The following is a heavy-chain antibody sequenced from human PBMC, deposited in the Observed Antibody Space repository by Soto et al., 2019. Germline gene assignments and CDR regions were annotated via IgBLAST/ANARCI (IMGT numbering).Heavy chain of an antibody. CDR3: ARGIQQGQLEP. CDR2: INPDNGNT. D-gene: IGHD2-2*01. V-gene: IGHV1-3*01. J-gene: IGHJ5*02. Sequence: AAVKVSCKASGYTFTRYTMNWVRQAPGQRLEWMGWINPDNGNTKSSQKFQDRVIITRDTSASTAYMDLSSLRSEDTAVYYCARGIQQGQLEPRGQGTLVTVAS. CDR1: GYTFTRYT.